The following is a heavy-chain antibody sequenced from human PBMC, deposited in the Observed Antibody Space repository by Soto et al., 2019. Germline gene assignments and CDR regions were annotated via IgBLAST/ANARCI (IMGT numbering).Heavy chain of an antibody. CDR1: GGSFSGYY. D-gene: IGHD3-9*01. V-gene: IGHV4-34*01. Sequence: PSETLSLTCAVYGGSFSGYYWSWIRQPPGKGLEWIGEINHSGSTNYNPSLKSRVTISVDTSKNQFSLKLSSVTAADTAVYYCARGHYDILTGYYSKQNWFDPWGQGTLVTVSS. CDR3: ARGHYDILTGYYSKQNWFDP. CDR2: INHSGST. J-gene: IGHJ5*02.